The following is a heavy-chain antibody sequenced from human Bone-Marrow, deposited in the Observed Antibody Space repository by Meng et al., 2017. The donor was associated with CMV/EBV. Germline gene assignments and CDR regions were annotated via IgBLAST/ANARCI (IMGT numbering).Heavy chain of an antibody. D-gene: IGHD3-10*01. CDR1: GFSFTDAW. V-gene: IGHV3-15*01. CDR2: IKSKSAGGTE. CDR3: TTAFGHY. J-gene: IGHJ4*02. Sequence: GGSLRLSCAASGFSFTDAWMTWVRQAPGKGLEWVGRIKSKSAGGTEDYAAHVRGRFTISRDDSKNTVYLQMSNLKTEDTGVYYCTTAFGHYWGQGALVTVSS.